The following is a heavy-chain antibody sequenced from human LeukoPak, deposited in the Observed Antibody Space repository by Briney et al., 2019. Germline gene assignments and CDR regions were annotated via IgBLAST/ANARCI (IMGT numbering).Heavy chain of an antibody. CDR2: INHSGST. CDR3: ARGGAVDIVATIPYYYYYMDV. D-gene: IGHD5-12*01. Sequence: KPSETLSLTCAVYGGSFSGYYWSWIRQPPGKGLEWIGEINHSGSTNYNPSLKSRVTISVDTSKNQFSLKLSSVTAADTAVYYCARGGAVDIVATIPYYYYYMDVWGKGTTVTVSS. J-gene: IGHJ6*03. CDR1: GGSFSGYY. V-gene: IGHV4-34*01.